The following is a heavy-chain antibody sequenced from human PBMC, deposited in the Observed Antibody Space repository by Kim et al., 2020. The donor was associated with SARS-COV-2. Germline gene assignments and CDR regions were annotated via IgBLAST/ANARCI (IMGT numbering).Heavy chain of an antibody. CDR3: AKGDRTTLYYDRGFDS. CDR1: GFTFGSYA. D-gene: IGHD3-22*01. Sequence: GGSLRLSCAASGFTFGSYAMSWVRQSPGKGLEWVSTISSRGLNSHYADSVEGRFTISRDNSKRTLYLQMSGLRAEDMAVYYCAKGDRTTLYYDRGFDSWGQGILVTVSS. CDR2: ISSRGLNS. V-gene: IGHV3-23*01. J-gene: IGHJ4*02.